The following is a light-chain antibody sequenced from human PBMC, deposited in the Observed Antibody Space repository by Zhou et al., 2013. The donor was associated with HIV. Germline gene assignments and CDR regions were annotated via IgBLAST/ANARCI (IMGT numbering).Light chain of an antibody. J-gene: IGKJ5*01. V-gene: IGKV3-20*01. CDR3: HQYSSSLIT. CDR2: DAS. Sequence: EIVLTQSPGTLSLSPGERASLSCRASQSVINNYLAWYQQKPGQAPRLLIYDASSRATGIPDRFSGSGSGTDFTLTISRLEPEDFAVYYCHQYSSSLITFGQGTRLEI. CDR1: QSVINNY.